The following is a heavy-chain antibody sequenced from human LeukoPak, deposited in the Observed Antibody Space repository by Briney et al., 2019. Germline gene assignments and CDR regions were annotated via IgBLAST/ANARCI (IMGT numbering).Heavy chain of an antibody. CDR1: GITLSNYG. CDR3: AKRGVVIRVILVGFHKEAYYFDS. J-gene: IGHJ4*02. D-gene: IGHD3-22*01. CDR2: ISDSGGST. Sequence: GGSLRLSYAVSGITLSNYGMSWVRQAPGKGLEWVAGISDSGGSTKYADSVKGRFTISRDNPKNTLYLQMNSLRVEDTAVYFCAKRGVVIRVILVGFHKEAYYFDSWGQGALVTVSS. V-gene: IGHV3-23*01.